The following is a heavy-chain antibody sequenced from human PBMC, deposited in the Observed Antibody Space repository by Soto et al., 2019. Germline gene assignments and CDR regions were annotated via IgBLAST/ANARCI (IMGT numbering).Heavy chain of an antibody. J-gene: IGHJ4*02. Sequence: EVQVVESGGDLVQPGGSLRLSCASSGFTFSTYTMNWVRQAPGKGLEWVSSITGRGNYIYYAESVKGRFTISRDNAKNSLYLHMDRLRAEDTALYYCVREDGKVGTNSAFDYWGLGALVTVSS. D-gene: IGHD1-26*01. CDR3: VREDGKVGTNSAFDY. CDR2: ITGRGNYI. V-gene: IGHV3-21*01. CDR1: GFTFSTYT.